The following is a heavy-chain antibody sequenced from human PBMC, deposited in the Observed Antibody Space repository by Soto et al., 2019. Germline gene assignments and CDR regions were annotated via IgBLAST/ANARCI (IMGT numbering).Heavy chain of an antibody. V-gene: IGHV3-23*01. D-gene: IGHD1-26*01. J-gene: IGHJ4*02. CDR3: AKGRSYYY. CDR1: GFTFSIYA. CDR2: INASGGYT. Sequence: GGSLRLSCAASGFTFSIYAMSWVRQAPGKGLEWGSGINASGGYTNYADSVEGRFTISRDNSKNTLYLQMNSLRAEDTALYYCAKGRSYYYWGQGTLVTVSS.